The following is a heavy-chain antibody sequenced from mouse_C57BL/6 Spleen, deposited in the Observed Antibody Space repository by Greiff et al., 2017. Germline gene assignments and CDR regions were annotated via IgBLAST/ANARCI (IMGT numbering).Heavy chain of an antibody. Sequence: DVMLVESGGGLVKPGGSLKLSCAASGFTFSDYEMHWVRQAPEKGLEWVAYISSGSSTIYYADTVKGRFTISRDNAKNTLFLQMTSLRSEDTAMYYCARGGSNYGAMDYWGQGTSVTVSS. V-gene: IGHV5-17*01. D-gene: IGHD2-5*01. CDR2: ISSGSSTI. CDR3: ARGGSNYGAMDY. CDR1: GFTFSDYE. J-gene: IGHJ4*01.